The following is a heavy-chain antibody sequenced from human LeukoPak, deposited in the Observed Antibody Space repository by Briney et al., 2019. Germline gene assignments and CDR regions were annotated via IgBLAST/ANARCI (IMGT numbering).Heavy chain of an antibody. CDR1: GFTFSSYS. V-gene: IGHV3-48*01. D-gene: IGHD6-19*01. CDR3: ARGGTVAGLYYFDY. CDR2: ISSSSSTI. Sequence: GGSLRLSCAASGFTFSSYSMNWVRQAPEKGLEWVSYISSSSSTIYYADSVKGRFTISRDNAKNSLYLQMNSLRAEDTAVYYCARGGTVAGLYYFDYWGQGTLVTVSS. J-gene: IGHJ4*02.